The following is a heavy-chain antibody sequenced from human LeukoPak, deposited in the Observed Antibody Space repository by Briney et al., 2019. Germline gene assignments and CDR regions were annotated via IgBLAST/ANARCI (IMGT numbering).Heavy chain of an antibody. CDR2: IDTHGGTT. CDR3: ARDLRGNRDY. CDR1: GXTFSNYW. D-gene: IGHD4-23*01. V-gene: IGHV3-74*01. J-gene: IGHJ4*02. Sequence: GGSLRLSCAASGXTFSNYWMHWVRQVPGEGLVWVSRIDTHGGTTDYADSVRGRFTISRDNAKNTLYLQMNSLRADDTALYYCARDLRGNRDYWGQGILVTVSS.